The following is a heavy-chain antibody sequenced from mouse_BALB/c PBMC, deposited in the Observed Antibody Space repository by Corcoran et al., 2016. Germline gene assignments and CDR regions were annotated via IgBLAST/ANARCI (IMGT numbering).Heavy chain of an antibody. Sequence: QIQLVQSGPELKKPGETVKISCKASGYTFTNYGMNWVKQAPGKGLKWMGWINTYTGEPTYADDFKGRFAFSLETSASTAYLQINNLKNEDTATYFCARGVSVWYLRGYAMDYWGQGTSVTVSS. CDR2: INTYTGEP. D-gene: IGHD2-10*02. J-gene: IGHJ4*01. V-gene: IGHV9-3-1*01. CDR1: GYTFTNYG. CDR3: ARGVSVWYLRGYAMDY.